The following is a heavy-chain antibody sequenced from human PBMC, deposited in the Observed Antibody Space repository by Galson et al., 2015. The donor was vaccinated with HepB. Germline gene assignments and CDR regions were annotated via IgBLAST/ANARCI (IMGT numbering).Heavy chain of an antibody. CDR3: ARGEENYAFRT. V-gene: IGHV3-48*02. D-gene: IGHD1-7*01. CDR2: ISDDNVTI. CDR1: EFRFRTYN. Sequence: SLRLSCAASEFRFRTYNMNWVRQAPGKGLEWISYISDDNVTIRYADSVKGRFAVSRDNAKRSLYLQMNSLTDEDTAVYFCARGEENYAFRTWGQGTLVTVSS. J-gene: IGHJ5*02.